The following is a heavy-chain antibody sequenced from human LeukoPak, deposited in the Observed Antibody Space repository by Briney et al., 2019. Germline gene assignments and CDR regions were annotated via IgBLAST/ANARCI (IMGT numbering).Heavy chain of an antibody. V-gene: IGHV4-59*01. D-gene: IGHD3-10*02. J-gene: IGHJ4*02. Sequence: SETLSLTCTVSGGSISSYYWSWIRQPPGKGLEWIGYIYYSGSTNYNPSLKSRVTISVDTSKNQFSLKLSSVTAADTAVYYCARDRGLTKSGGVGFDYWGQGTLVTVSS. CDR1: GGSISSYY. CDR3: ARDRGLTKSGGVGFDY. CDR2: IYYSGST.